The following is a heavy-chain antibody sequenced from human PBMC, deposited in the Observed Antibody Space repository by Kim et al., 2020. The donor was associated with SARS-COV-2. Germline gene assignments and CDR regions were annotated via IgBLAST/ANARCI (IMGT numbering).Heavy chain of an antibody. CDR3: ARGSKGLDY. CDR1: VPTFTSSA. V-gene: IGHV1-3*01. CDR2: IDAGNGNT. J-gene: IGHJ4*02. Sequence: ASVKVSCKASVPTFTSSAMHWVRQAPGQRLEWMGWIDAGNGNTRYSQKFQGRVTITRDTSASTAYMELSSLRSEDTAVYYCARGSKGLDYWGQGTLVTVS.